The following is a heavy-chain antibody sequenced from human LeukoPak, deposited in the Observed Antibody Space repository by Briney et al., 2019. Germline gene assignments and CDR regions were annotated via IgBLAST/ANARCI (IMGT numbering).Heavy chain of an antibody. J-gene: IGHJ4*02. Sequence: GGSLRLSCAVSGFTVSSNYMNWVHQAPGKGLEWVSIIYSGGSTYHADSVKGRFTISRDSSKNTLYLQMNSLRPEDTAVYYCARDDGSGGPFDYWGQGTLVTVSS. CDR3: ARDDGSGGPFDY. CDR2: IYSGGST. D-gene: IGHD6-19*01. CDR1: GFTVSSNY. V-gene: IGHV3-66*01.